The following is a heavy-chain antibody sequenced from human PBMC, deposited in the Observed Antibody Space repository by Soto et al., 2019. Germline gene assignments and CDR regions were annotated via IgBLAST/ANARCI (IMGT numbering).Heavy chain of an antibody. CDR1: GGSFSGYY. D-gene: IGHD5-18*01. V-gene: IGHV4-34*01. CDR2: INHSGST. CDR3: ARGFKLWARRPYYFDY. J-gene: IGHJ4*02. Sequence: LSETLSLTCAVYGGSFSGYYWSWIRQPPGKGLEWIGEINHSGSTNYNPSLKSRVTISVDTSKNQFSLKLSSVTAADTAVYYCARGFKLWARRPYYFDYWGQGTLVTAPQ.